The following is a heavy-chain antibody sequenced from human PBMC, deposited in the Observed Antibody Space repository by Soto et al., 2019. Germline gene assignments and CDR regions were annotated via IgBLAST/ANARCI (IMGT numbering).Heavy chain of an antibody. CDR2: IYYSGST. CDR3: ARGKVAAAGRRQDYYYYGMDV. D-gene: IGHD6-13*01. V-gene: IGHV4-30-4*01. Sequence: PSETLSLTCTVSGGSISSGDYYWSWIRQPPGKGLEWIGYIYYSGSTYYNPSLKSRVTISVDTSKNQFSLKLSSVTAADTAVYYCARGKVAAAGRRQDYYYYGMDVWGQGTTVTVSS. CDR1: GGSISSGDYY. J-gene: IGHJ6*02.